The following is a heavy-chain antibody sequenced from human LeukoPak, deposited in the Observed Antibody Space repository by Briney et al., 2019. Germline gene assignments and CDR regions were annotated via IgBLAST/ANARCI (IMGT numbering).Heavy chain of an antibody. CDR3: ARGGPEAAGGDYYYYGMDV. D-gene: IGHD6-13*01. J-gene: IGHJ6*02. V-gene: IGHV1-3*01. Sequence: ASVKVSCKASGYTFTSYAMHWVRQAPGQRLEWMGWINAGNGNTKYSQKFQGRVTITRDTSTSTAYMELRSLRSDDTAVYYCARGGPEAAGGDYYYYGMDVWGQGTTVTVSS. CDR1: GYTFTSYA. CDR2: INAGNGNT.